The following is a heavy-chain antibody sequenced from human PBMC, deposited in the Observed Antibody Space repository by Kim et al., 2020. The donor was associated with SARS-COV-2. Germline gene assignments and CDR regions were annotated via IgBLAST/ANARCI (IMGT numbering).Heavy chain of an antibody. V-gene: IGHV1-2*02. J-gene: IGHJ4*02. Sequence: ASVKVSCKASGYSFTAYYLHWVRQAPGQGLEWMGWINPTSGDTDSAQKFQGRVTMTRDTSITTAYMELSRLRSDDTAVYYCARGRGVVVAGTDLPXWGQGSLXTXSS. D-gene: IGHD6-19*01. CDR2: INPTSGDT. CDR1: GYSFTAYY. CDR3: ARGRGVVVAGTDLPX.